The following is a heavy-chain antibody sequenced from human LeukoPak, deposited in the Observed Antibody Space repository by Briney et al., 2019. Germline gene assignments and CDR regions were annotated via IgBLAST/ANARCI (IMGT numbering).Heavy chain of an antibody. V-gene: IGHV1-69*06. CDR2: IIPIFGTA. Sequence: SVKVSCKASGGTFNSYAISWVRQAPGQGLEWMGGIIPIFGTANYAQKFQGRVTITADKSTSTAYMELSSLRSEDTAVYYCAHQRRGVAVAPPGTFDYWGQGTLVTVSS. J-gene: IGHJ4*02. CDR1: GGTFNSYA. CDR3: AHQRRGVAVAPPGTFDY. D-gene: IGHD6-19*01.